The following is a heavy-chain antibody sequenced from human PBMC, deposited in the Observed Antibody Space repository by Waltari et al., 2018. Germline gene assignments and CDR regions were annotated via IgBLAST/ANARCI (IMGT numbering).Heavy chain of an antibody. Sequence: EVQLVESGGGLVQPGRSLRLSCQVSGFSFGDDGMSWVRQAPGKGLEWVSHIRSKTYGGTTEYAAPVKGRFTISRDDSKSIAYLQMNSLKAEDTGVYYCARGYSSRWEFDYWGQGTLVTVSS. CDR2: IRSKTYGGTT. D-gene: IGHD6-13*01. CDR1: GFSFGDDG. CDR3: ARGYSSRWEFDY. V-gene: IGHV3-49*04. J-gene: IGHJ4*02.